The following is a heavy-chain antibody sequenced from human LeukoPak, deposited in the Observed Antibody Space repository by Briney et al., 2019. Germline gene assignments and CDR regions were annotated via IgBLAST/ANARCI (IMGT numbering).Heavy chain of an antibody. J-gene: IGHJ4*02. CDR2: IYPGDSDT. D-gene: IGHD2-15*01. CDR3: ARHSLGYCSGGSCYDFDY. V-gene: IGHV5-51*01. Sequence: GGSLKISCKGSGCLFTSYWIGGVRQMPGKGLEGMGIIYPGDSDTRYSPSFQRQVTISADKSISTAYLQWSSLKASDTAMYYCARHSLGYCSGGSCYDFDYWGQGTLVTVSS. CDR1: GCLFTSYW.